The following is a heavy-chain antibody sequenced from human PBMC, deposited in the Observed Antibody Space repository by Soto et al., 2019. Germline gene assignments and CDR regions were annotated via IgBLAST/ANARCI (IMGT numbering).Heavy chain of an antibody. CDR1: GGSISSGGYY. V-gene: IGHV4-31*03. Sequence: SETLSLTCTVSGGSISSGGYYWSWIRQNPGKGLEWTGYIYYSGSTYYNPSLKSRVTISVDTSKNQFSLKLSSVTAADTAVFYCAKESKAARGGFFCFDPWGQGTLVTVSS. CDR3: AKESKAARGGFFCFDP. D-gene: IGHD6-6*01. J-gene: IGHJ5*02. CDR2: IYYSGST.